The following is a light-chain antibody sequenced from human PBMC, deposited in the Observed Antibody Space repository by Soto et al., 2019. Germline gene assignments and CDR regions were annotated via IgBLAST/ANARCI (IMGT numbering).Light chain of an antibody. CDR3: QSYDNSLSGSYV. CDR1: SSNIGAGHD. Sequence: QSVLTQPPSVSGAPGQRVTISCTGSSSNIGAGHDVHWYQQLPGTAPKLLIYGKNNRPSGVPDRFSVSKSGTSASLAITGLQAEDEADYYCQSYDNSLSGSYVFGTGTKVTV. J-gene: IGLJ1*01. V-gene: IGLV1-40*01. CDR2: GKN.